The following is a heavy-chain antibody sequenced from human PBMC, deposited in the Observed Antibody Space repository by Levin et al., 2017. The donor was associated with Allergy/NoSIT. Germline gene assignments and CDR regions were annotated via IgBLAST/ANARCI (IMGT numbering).Heavy chain of an antibody. D-gene: IGHD5-24*01. CDR3: ARERAVEMATITQVFDY. CDR2: ISSSGSTI. CDR1: GFTFSDYY. Sequence: GGSLRLSCAASGFTFSDYYMSWIRQAPGKGLEWVSYISSSGSTIYYADSVKGRFTISRDNAKNSLYLQMNSLRAEDTAVYYCARERAVEMATITQVFDYWGQGTLVTVSS. V-gene: IGHV3-11*01. J-gene: IGHJ4*02.